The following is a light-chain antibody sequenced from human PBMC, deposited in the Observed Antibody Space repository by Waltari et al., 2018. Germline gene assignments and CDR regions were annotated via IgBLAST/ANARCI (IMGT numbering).Light chain of an antibody. V-gene: IGLV2-8*01. Sequence: QSALTQPPSASGSPGQSVTISCTGTSSDVGGYKYVSWYQQHPSKAPQRMSYGVTKRPSGVPDRFSGSKSANTASLTVSGLQAEDEAHYYCSAYAGSDNLVFGGGTKVTVL. CDR3: SAYAGSDNLV. J-gene: IGLJ2*01. CDR2: GVT. CDR1: SSDVGGYKY.